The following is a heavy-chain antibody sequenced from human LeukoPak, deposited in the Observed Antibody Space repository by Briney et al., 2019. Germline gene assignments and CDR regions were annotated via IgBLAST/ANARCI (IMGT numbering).Heavy chain of an antibody. V-gene: IGHV3-30*18. D-gene: IGHD1-26*01. Sequence: PGGSLRLSCEASGFTFSNYAMHWVRQAPGKGLEWVAVIYYGGSIIFYADSVKGRFTISRDNSRSTLYLQMNSLRAEDTAVYYCAKSPVGAGYYFDYWGQGTLVTVSS. CDR1: GFTFSNYA. J-gene: IGHJ4*02. CDR2: IYYGGSII. CDR3: AKSPVGAGYYFDY.